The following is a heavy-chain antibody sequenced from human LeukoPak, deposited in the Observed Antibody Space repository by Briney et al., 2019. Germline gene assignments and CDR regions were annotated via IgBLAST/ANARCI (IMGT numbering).Heavy chain of an antibody. CDR2: ISGSGGST. CDR1: GFTFSSYA. J-gene: IGHJ6*02. D-gene: IGHD3-9*01. CDR3: ARDVAPLDWLDV. V-gene: IGHV3-23*01. Sequence: PGGSLRLSCAASGFTFSSYAMSWVRQAPGKGLERVSAISGSGGSTYYADSVKGRFTISRDNSKNTLYLQMNSLRAEDTAVYYCARDVAPLDWLDVWGQGTTVTVSS.